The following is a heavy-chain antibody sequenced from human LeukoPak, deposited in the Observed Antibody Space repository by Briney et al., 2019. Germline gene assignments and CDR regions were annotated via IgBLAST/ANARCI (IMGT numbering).Heavy chain of an antibody. CDR3: ASLWSIDY. Sequence: SETLSLTCAVYGGSFSGYYWSWIRQPPGKGLEWIGEINHSGSTNYNPSLKSRVTISVDTSKNQFSLKLSSVTAADTAVYYCASLWSIDYWGQGTLVTVSS. J-gene: IGHJ4*02. CDR1: GGSFSGYY. CDR2: INHSGST. D-gene: IGHD3-10*01. V-gene: IGHV4-34*01.